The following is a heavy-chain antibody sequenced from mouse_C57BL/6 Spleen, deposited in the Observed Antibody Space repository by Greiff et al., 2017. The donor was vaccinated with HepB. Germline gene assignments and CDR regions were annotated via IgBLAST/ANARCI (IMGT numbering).Heavy chain of an antibody. CDR3: ALHYGSSPLDY. V-gene: IGHV1-26*01. D-gene: IGHD1-1*01. J-gene: IGHJ2*01. Sequence: EVQLQQSGPELVKPGASVKISCKASGYTFTDYYMNWVKQSHGKSLEWIGDINPNNGGTSYNQKFKGKATLTVDKSSSTAYMELRSLTSEDSAVYYCALHYGSSPLDYWGQGTTLTVSS. CDR2: INPNNGGT. CDR1: GYTFTDYY.